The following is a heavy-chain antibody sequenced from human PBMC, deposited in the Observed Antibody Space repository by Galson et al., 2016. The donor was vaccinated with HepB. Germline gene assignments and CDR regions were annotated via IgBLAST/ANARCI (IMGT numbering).Heavy chain of an antibody. J-gene: IGHJ4*02. CDR3: AKDEVVVWYCFTS. Sequence: SLRLSCAASGFTFSNYVMSWVRQAPGKGPEWVSGISGGGTRAFYADSVKGRFTISRHNSKNTLYLQMDSLRAEDTAVYYCAKDEVVVWYCFTSWGQGALVTVSS. V-gene: IGHV3-23*01. CDR2: ISGGGTRA. CDR1: GFTFSNYV. D-gene: IGHD3-22*01.